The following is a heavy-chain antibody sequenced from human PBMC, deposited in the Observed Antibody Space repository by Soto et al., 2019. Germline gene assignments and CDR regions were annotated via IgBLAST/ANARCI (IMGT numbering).Heavy chain of an antibody. CDR2: ISSSGSTI. CDR3: AKGPPYYYGSGSYFSQYYYYYGMDV. CDR1: GFTFSDYY. J-gene: IGHJ6*02. Sequence: GGSLRLSCAASGFTFSDYYMSWIRQAPGKGLEWVSYISSSGSTIYYADSVKGRFTISRDNAKNSLYLQMNSLRAEDTALYYCAKGPPYYYGSGSYFSQYYYYYGMDVWGQGTTVTVSS. D-gene: IGHD3-10*01. V-gene: IGHV3-11*01.